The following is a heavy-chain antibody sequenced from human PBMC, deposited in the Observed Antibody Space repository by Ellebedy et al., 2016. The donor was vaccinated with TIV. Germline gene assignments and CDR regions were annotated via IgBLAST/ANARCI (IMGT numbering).Heavy chain of an antibody. CDR1: GYTFTGYY. CDR2: INPNRGGT. Sequence: ASVKVSCKASGYTFTGYYMHWVRQAPGQGLEWMGWINPNRGGTNYAQKFQGRVTMTRDTSTSTVYMELSSLRPEDTAVYYCARGVDSSWRCDMWGQGTMVTVSS. D-gene: IGHD6-13*01. V-gene: IGHV1-2*02. J-gene: IGHJ3*02. CDR3: ARGVDSSWRCDM.